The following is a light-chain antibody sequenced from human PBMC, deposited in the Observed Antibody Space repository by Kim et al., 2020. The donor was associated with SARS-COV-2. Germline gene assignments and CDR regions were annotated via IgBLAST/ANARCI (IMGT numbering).Light chain of an antibody. J-gene: IGLJ3*02. CDR2: HDS. CDR1: NICHTS. CDR3: QVWDTDSDQWV. V-gene: IGLV3-21*01. Sequence: PGKPAMIPRGCKNICHTSVPWYQRNPGQAPVLFIFHDSDRPSGIPEQCSGSNSGHTATLTIRRVEAGDEADYYCQVWDTDSDQWVFGGGTKLTVL.